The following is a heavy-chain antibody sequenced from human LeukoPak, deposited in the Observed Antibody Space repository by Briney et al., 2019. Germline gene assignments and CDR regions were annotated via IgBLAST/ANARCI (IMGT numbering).Heavy chain of an antibody. Sequence: ASVKVSCKASGYTFTGYYMHWVRQAPGQGLEWMGWINPNSGGTNYAQKFQGRVTMTRDTSISTAYMELSRLRSDDTAVYYCAREVATITVAAAGGIDYWGQGTLVTVSS. V-gene: IGHV1-2*02. CDR1: GYTFTGYY. D-gene: IGHD5-12*01. CDR3: AREVATITVAAAGGIDY. J-gene: IGHJ4*02. CDR2: INPNSGGT.